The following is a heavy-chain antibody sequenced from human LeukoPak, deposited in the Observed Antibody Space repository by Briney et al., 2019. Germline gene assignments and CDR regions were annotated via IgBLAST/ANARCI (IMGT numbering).Heavy chain of an antibody. Sequence: ASVTLSCKASGYTFTGYYMHWVRQAPGQGLEWMGWINPNSGGTNYAQKLQGRVTMTRDTSISTAYMELSRLRSDATAVYYCAREDSGYDLIDYWGQGTLVTVSS. CDR3: AREDSGYDLIDY. D-gene: IGHD5-12*01. V-gene: IGHV1-2*02. CDR2: INPNSGGT. J-gene: IGHJ4*02. CDR1: GYTFTGYY.